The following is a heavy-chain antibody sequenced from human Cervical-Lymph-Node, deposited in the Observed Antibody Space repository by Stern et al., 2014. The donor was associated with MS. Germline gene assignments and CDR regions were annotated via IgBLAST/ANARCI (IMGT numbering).Heavy chain of an antibody. CDR1: GFSLSTSGVG. V-gene: IGHV2-5*02. CDR2: VHWGDDE. Sequence: ESGPTLMKPTQTLTLTCTFSGFSLSTSGVGVGWVRQPPGKALEWLALVHWGDDERYSPSLKSRLTITTDTSENQVVLTITNVDPMDTATYFCTSADRSTWYTHFDYWGQGAQVTVSS. D-gene: IGHD6-13*01. CDR3: TSADRSTWYTHFDY. J-gene: IGHJ4*02.